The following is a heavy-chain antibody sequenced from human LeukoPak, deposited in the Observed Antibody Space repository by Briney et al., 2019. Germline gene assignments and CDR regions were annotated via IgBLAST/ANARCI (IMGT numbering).Heavy chain of an antibody. CDR2: ISSSSSFR. CDR1: GFTFSIYG. Sequence: GGSLRLSCAASGFTFSIYGMGWVRQAPGKGLEWVSSISSSSSFRYYADSVKGRFTISRDNAKNSLYLQMNSLRAEDTAVYYCARDDSSGWAGKDAFDIWGQGTMVTVSS. V-gene: IGHV3-21*01. CDR3: ARDDSSGWAGKDAFDI. J-gene: IGHJ3*02. D-gene: IGHD6-19*01.